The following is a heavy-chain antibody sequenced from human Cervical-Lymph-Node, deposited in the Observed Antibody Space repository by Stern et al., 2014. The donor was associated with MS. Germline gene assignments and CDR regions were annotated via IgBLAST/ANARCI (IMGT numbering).Heavy chain of an antibody. D-gene: IGHD5-18*01. Sequence: DQLVESGSELKEPGASVKVSCKASGYTLTNYPVNWVRQAPGQGLEWMGWINTNTGNSTYAQGFTGRFVFSLDTSVSTAYLHISSLKAEDTAVYYCARDFVDTAMITRSDYLDSWGQGTLVTVSS. CDR2: INTNTGNS. J-gene: IGHJ4*02. CDR3: ARDFVDTAMITRSDYLDS. CDR1: GYTLTNYP. V-gene: IGHV7-4-1*02.